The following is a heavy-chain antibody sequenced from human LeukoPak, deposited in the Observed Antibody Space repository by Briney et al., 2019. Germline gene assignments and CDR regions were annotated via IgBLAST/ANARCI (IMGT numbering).Heavy chain of an antibody. J-gene: IGHJ3*01. CDR1: GYTFSSYD. CDR2: MNPSSGNT. Sequence: ASVKVSCKASGYTFSSYDINWVRQATGQGLEWMGWMNPSSGNTGYAQKFQGRVTMTRNTSTSTAYMELSSLRSEDTAVYYCGRVNAYFYGSGVSRAFHVWGQGTMVTVSS. V-gene: IGHV1-8*01. CDR3: GRVNAYFYGSGVSRAFHV. D-gene: IGHD3-10*01.